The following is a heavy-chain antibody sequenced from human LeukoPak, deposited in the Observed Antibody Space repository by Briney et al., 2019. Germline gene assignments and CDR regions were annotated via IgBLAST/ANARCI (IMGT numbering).Heavy chain of an antibody. CDR3: ARDIAIVGATSGFDP. J-gene: IGHJ5*02. V-gene: IGHV3-23*01. Sequence: GGSLRLSCAASGFTFSSYAMSWVRQAPGKGLEWVSAISGSGDSTYYADSVKGRFTISRDNSKNTLYLQMNSLRAEDTAVYYCARDIAIVGATSGFDPWGQGTLATVPS. CDR1: GFTFSSYA. D-gene: IGHD1-26*01. CDR2: ISGSGDST.